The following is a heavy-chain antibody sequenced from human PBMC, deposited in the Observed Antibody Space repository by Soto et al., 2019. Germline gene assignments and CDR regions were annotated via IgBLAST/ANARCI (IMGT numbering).Heavy chain of an antibody. CDR2: ISSSSSYI. CDR3: ARKDSSSWYYFDY. V-gene: IGHV3-21*01. D-gene: IGHD6-13*01. J-gene: IGHJ4*02. Sequence: LRLSCVASGFTFSSYSMNWVRQAPGKGLEWASSISSSSSYIYYADSVKGRFTISRDNAKNSLYLQMNSLRAEDTAVYYCARKDSSSWYYFDYWGQGTLVTVSS. CDR1: GFTFSSYS.